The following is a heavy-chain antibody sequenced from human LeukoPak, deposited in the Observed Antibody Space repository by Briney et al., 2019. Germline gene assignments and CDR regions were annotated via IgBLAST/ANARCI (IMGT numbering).Heavy chain of an antibody. J-gene: IGHJ3*02. CDR2: ISYDGSNK. Sequence: GGSLRLSCAASGFTFSSYAMHWVRQAPGKGLEWVAVISYDGSNKYYADSVKGRFTISRDNSKNTLYLQMNSLRAEDTAVYYCARDRHHDAFDIWGQGTMVTVSS. V-gene: IGHV3-30-3*01. CDR1: GFTFSSYA. CDR3: ARDRHHDAFDI.